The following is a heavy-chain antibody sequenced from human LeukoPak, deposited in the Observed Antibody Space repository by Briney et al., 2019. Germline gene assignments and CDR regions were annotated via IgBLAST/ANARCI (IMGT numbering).Heavy chain of an antibody. D-gene: IGHD5-24*01. V-gene: IGHV1-2*04. CDR3: ARDSRDGYGMDV. Sequence: ASVKVSCKASGYTFSGYYMHWVRQAPGQGLEWMGWINPNSGGTNYAQKFQGWVTMTRDTSISTAYMELSRLRSDDTAVYYCARDSRDGYGMDVWGQGTTVTVSS. CDR1: GYTFSGYY. J-gene: IGHJ6*02. CDR2: INPNSGGT.